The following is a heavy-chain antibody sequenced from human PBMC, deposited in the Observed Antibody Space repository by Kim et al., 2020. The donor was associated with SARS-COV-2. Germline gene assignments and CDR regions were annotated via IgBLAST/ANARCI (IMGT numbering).Heavy chain of an antibody. V-gene: IGHV3-21*01. CDR1: GFTFSSYS. D-gene: IGHD3-3*01. J-gene: IGHJ3*02. CDR3: AREQPSYYDFWSGSSDAFDI. Sequence: GGSLKLSCAASGFTFSSYSMNWVRQAPGKGLEWVSSISSSSSYIYYADSVKGRFTISRDNAKNSLYLQMNSLRAEDTAVYYCAREQPSYYDFWSGSSDAFDIGGRGTMDPVPS. CDR2: ISSSSSYI.